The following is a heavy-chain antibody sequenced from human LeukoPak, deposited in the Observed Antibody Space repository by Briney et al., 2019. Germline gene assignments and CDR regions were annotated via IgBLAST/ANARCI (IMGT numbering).Heavy chain of an antibody. D-gene: IGHD6-25*01. CDR2: INPNSGGT. Sequence: GASVKVSCKASGYTFTGYYMHWVRQAPGQGLEWMGWINPNSGGTNYAQKFQGRVTMTRDTSISTAYMELSRLRSADTAVYYCARGALKYSSDFDYWGQGTLVTVSS. CDR1: GYTFTGYY. V-gene: IGHV1-2*02. CDR3: ARGALKYSSDFDY. J-gene: IGHJ4*02.